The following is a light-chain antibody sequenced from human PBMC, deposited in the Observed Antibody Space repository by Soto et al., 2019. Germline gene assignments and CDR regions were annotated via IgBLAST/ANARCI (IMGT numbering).Light chain of an antibody. Sequence: EIVMTQSPATLSVSPGERATLSCRASQSVSSDLAWYQQKPGQTPSLLIYAASTRATGIPARFSGSGSGTEFTLTIHSLQSEDFAVYYCHQYHNWPRTFGQGTKVEI. CDR2: AAS. V-gene: IGKV3-15*01. CDR1: QSVSSD. CDR3: HQYHNWPRT. J-gene: IGKJ1*01.